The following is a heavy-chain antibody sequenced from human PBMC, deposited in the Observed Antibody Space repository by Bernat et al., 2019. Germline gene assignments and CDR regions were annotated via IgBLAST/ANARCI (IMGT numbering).Heavy chain of an antibody. CDR3: AITTASDWFFDL. CDR2: MWYDGSNK. V-gene: IGHV3-33*01. J-gene: IGHJ2*01. Sequence: QVQLVESGGGVVQPGRSLRLSCAASGFTFSSHVVHWVRQAPGKGLEWVAVMWYDGSNKYYGDPVKGRFTIYRDTSTNTLYLEMNSLRVEDTAVYYCAITTASDWFFDLWGRGTLVTVSS. CDR1: GFTFSSHV. D-gene: IGHD1-26*01.